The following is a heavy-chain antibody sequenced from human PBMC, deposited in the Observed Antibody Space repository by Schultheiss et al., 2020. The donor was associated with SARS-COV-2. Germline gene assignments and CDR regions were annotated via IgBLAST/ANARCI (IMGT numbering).Heavy chain of an antibody. CDR3: ARAYSFGYEGSYFDY. Sequence: GGSLRLSCAASGFTFSSYEMNWVRQAPGKGLEWVSYISSSGSTIYYADSVKGRFTISRDNAKNSPYLQMNSLRAEDTAVYYCARAYSFGYEGSYFDYWGQGTLVTVSS. CDR2: ISSSGSTI. V-gene: IGHV3-48*03. CDR1: GFTFSSYE. D-gene: IGHD3-10*01. J-gene: IGHJ4*02.